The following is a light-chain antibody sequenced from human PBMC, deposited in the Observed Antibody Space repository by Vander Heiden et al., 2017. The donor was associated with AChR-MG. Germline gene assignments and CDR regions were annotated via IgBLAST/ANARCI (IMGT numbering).Light chain of an antibody. CDR3: QQYGRDNLT. V-gene: IGKV3-20*01. CDR2: GES. CDR1: QGVSSIY. Sequence: IVLTQSPGTLSLSPAERATLSCRASQGVSSIYLSLDWEKPGQAPRRRIYGESSRATGIPDRFRGSGSGTDFTFTISSMEPEDFAVDYCQQYGRDNLTFGQGTKVEIK. J-gene: IGKJ1*01.